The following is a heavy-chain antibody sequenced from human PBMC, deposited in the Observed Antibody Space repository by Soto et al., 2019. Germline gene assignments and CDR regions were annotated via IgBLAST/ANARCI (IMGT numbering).Heavy chain of an antibody. J-gene: IGHJ4*02. CDR1: GFTVSSNY. CDR3: ARDRIVSGYYYFDY. Sequence: GGSLRLSCAASGFTVSSNYMSWVRQAPGKGLEWVSVIYSGGSTYYADSVKGRFTISRDNSKNTLYLQMNSLRTEDTAVYYCARDRIVSGYYYFDYWGQGTLVTVSS. CDR2: IYSGGST. V-gene: IGHV3-66*01. D-gene: IGHD3-22*01.